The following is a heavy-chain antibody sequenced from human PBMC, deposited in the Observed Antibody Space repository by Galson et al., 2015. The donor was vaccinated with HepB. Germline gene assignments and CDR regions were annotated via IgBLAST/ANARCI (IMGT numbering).Heavy chain of an antibody. CDR3: ARDRPASMLPSSQDY. D-gene: IGHD2-8*01. J-gene: IGHJ4*02. CDR1: GFTFSSYA. CDR2: ISDGSST. Sequence: SLRLSCAASGFTFSSYAMSWVRQAPGKGLEWVSAISDGSSTSYADSVKGRFTISRDNAKNTLYLQMNSLRAEDTAVYYCARDRPASMLPSSQDYWGQGTLVTVSS. V-gene: IGHV3-74*01.